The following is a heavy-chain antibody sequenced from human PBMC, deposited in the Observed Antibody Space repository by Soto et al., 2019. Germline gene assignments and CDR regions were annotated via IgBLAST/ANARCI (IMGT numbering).Heavy chain of an antibody. CDR2: ISNSDDST. V-gene: IGHV3-23*01. Sequence: EVQLLESGGGLVQPGGSLGLSCTTSGFTFSRHAMTWVRQAPGRGLQWVSSISNSDDSTYYAASVKGRFTISRDISRSTLYLQMDSLRAEDTAVYYCAKGYGDSDSWGQGTQVTVSS. CDR3: AKGYGDSDS. J-gene: IGHJ4*02. CDR1: GFTFSRHA. D-gene: IGHD4-17*01.